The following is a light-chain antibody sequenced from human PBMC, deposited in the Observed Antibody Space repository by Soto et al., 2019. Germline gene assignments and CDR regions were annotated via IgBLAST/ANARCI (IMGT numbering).Light chain of an antibody. V-gene: IGKV3-20*01. Sequence: EIVLTQSPGTLSLSPGGRATLSCRASQSVSSSYLAWYQQKPGQAPRLLIYGASSRATGIPDRFSGSGSGTDFTLTISRLEPEDFAVYYCQQYGSSPPWRFGQGTK. CDR1: QSVSSSY. CDR3: QQYGSSPPWR. J-gene: IGKJ1*01. CDR2: GAS.